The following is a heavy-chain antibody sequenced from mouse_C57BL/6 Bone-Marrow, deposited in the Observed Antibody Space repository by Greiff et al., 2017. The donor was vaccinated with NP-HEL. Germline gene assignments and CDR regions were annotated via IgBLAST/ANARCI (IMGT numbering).Heavy chain of an antibody. D-gene: IGHD1-1*01. J-gene: IGHJ2*01. CDR2: ISSGGSYT. CDR1: GFTFSSYG. Sequence: EVKLMESGGDLVKPGGSLKLSCAASGFTFSSYGMSWVRQTPDKRLEWVATISSGGSYTYYPESVKGRFTIARDNAKNTLYLQMSSLKSEDTAMYYCARRTTVVDFDYWGQGTTLTVSS. V-gene: IGHV5-6*02. CDR3: ARRTTVVDFDY.